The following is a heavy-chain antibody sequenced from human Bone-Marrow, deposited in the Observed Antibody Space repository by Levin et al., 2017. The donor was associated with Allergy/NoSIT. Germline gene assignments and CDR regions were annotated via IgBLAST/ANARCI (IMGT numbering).Heavy chain of an antibody. D-gene: IGHD6-13*01. J-gene: IGHJ6*02. CDR1: GGSISSGGYY. CDR3: ARGGGSSWPHYYYGMDV. CDR2: IYYSGST. V-gene: IGHV4-31*03. Sequence: SETLSLTCTVSGGSISSGGYYWSWIRQHPGTGLEWIGYIYYSGSTYYNPSLKSRVTISVDTSKNQFSLKLSSVTAADTAVYYCARGGGSSWPHYYYGMDVWGQGTTVTVSS.